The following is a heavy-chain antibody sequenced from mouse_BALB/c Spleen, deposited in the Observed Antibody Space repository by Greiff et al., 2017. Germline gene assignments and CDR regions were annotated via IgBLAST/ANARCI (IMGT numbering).Heavy chain of an antibody. CDR3: ARDRYGL. D-gene: IGHD2-14*01. Sequence: VQLKESGAELVKPGASVTLSCTASGFNITDTYMHWVKQRPEQGLEWIGRIDPANGNTKYDPQFQGKATITADTSSNTAYLQLSSLTSEDSAVYYCARDRYGLWGQGTLVTVSA. V-gene: IGHV14-3*02. CDR1: GFNITDTY. J-gene: IGHJ3*01. CDR2: IDPANGNT.